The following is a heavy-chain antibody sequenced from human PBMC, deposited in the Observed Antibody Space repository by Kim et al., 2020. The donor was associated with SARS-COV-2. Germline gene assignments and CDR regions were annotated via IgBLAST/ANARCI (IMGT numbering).Heavy chain of an antibody. Sequence: ASVKVSCKVSGYTLTELSMHWVRQAPGKGLEWMGGFDPEDGETIYAQKFQGRVTMTEDTSTDTAYMELSSLRSEDTAVYYCATVILCGGDCYYYYYYGMDVWGQGTTVTVSS. D-gene: IGHD2-21*01. CDR1: GYTLTELS. V-gene: IGHV1-24*01. CDR2: FDPEDGET. J-gene: IGHJ6*02. CDR3: ATVILCGGDCYYYYYYGMDV.